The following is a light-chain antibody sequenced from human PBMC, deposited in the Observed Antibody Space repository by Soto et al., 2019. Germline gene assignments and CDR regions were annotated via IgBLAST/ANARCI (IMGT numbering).Light chain of an antibody. CDR1: SSDVGGYNY. CDR3: SSDTSSDTLV. CDR2: EVS. V-gene: IGLV2-14*01. J-gene: IGLJ2*01. Sequence: QSALTQPASVSGSPGQSITISCTGTSSDVGGYNYVSWYQQHPGKAPKLMIYEVSSRPSGVSNRFSGSKSGNTASLTISGLQAEDEADYYCSSDTSSDTLVFGGGTKLTVL.